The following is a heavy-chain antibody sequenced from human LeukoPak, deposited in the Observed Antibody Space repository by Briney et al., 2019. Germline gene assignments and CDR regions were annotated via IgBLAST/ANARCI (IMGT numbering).Heavy chain of an antibody. CDR2: MNPNSGNA. D-gene: IGHD3-9*01. J-gene: IGHJ5*02. CDR3: ARGDYDILIGHDNWFDP. CDR1: GYTFTTYD. Sequence: ASVKVSCKASGYTFTTYDINWVRQATGQGLEWMGWMNPNSGNAGYAQKFQGRVTMTRNTSISTAYMELSSLRSEDTAVYYCARGDYDILIGHDNWFDPWGQGTLVTVSS. V-gene: IGHV1-8*01.